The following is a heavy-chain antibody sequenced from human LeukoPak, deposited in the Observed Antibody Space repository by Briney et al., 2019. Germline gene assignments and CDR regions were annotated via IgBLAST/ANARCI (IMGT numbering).Heavy chain of an antibody. V-gene: IGHV1-46*03. CDR3: ARDVSSVTLAYCGGDCYEDAFDI. CDR2: INPSGGST. Sequence: ASVKVSCKASGYTFTGYYMHWVPQAPGQGLEWMGIINPSGGSTSYAQKFQGRVTMTRDTSTSTVYMELSSLRSEDTAVYYCARDVSSVTLAYCGGDCYEDAFDIWGQGTMVTVSS. J-gene: IGHJ3*02. CDR1: GYTFTGYY. D-gene: IGHD2-21*01.